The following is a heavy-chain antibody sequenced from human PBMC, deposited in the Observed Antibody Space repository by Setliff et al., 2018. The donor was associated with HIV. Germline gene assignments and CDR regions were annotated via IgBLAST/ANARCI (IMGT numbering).Heavy chain of an antibody. V-gene: IGHV3-23*01. D-gene: IGHD4-17*01. CDR3: AKVFAYGVDGFDI. CDR1: GFTFSTYA. J-gene: IGHJ3*02. Sequence: GGSLRLSCAASGFTFSTYAMGWVRQAPGKGLEWVSTVGAVGAPTHYAESVKGRFTISKDNSKNTLYLQMSSLRDEDTAVYYCAKVFAYGVDGFDIWGQRTMVTVSS. CDR2: VGAVGAPT.